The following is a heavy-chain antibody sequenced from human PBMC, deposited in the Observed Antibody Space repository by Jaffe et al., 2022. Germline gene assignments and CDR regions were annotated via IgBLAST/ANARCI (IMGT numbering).Heavy chain of an antibody. CDR2: ISAYNGNT. D-gene: IGHD4-17*01. CDR1: GYTFTSYG. V-gene: IGHV1-18*01. CDR3: ARVDYGDRIYYYYYMDV. J-gene: IGHJ6*03. Sequence: QVQLVQSGAEVKKPGASVKVSCKASGYTFTSYGISWVRQAPGQGLEWMGWISAYNGNTNYAQKLQGRVTMTTDTSTSTAYMELRSLRSDDTAVYYCARVDYGDRIYYYYYMDVWGKGTTVTVSS.